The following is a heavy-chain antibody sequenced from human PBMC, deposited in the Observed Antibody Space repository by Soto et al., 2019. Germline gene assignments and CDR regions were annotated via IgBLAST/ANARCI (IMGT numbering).Heavy chain of an antibody. D-gene: IGHD6-6*01. J-gene: IGHJ6*02. CDR3: ARGWEYSSSSGWGEVYYGMDV. CDR2: INPSGGST. CDR1: GYTFTSYY. V-gene: IGHV1-46*01. Sequence: QVQLVQSGAEVKKPGASVKVSCKASGYTFTSYYMHWVRQAPGQGLEWMGIINPSGGSTSYAQKFEGRVTMTRDTSTSTVYMELSSLRSEDTAVYYCARGWEYSSSSGWGEVYYGMDVWGQGTTVTVSS.